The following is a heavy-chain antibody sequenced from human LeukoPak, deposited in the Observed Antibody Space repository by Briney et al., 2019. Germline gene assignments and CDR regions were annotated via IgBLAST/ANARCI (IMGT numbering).Heavy chain of an antibody. CDR3: ARAISGSYAGRDY. CDR2: ISNDGNYI. CDR1: GFTFNTYT. D-gene: IGHD1-26*01. V-gene: IGHV3-21*01. J-gene: IGHJ4*02. Sequence: GEPLRLSCAASGFTFNTYTMNWVRQPPGKGLEWVSSISNDGNYIYDADSVKGRFTISRDNAKNSLYLQMSSLRAEDTAVYYCARAISGSYAGRDYWGQGTLVTVSS.